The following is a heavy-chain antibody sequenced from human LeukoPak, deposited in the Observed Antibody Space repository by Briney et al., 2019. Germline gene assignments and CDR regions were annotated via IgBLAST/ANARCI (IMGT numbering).Heavy chain of an antibody. CDR1: GFTFSSYA. J-gene: IGHJ6*03. D-gene: IGHD3-3*01. CDR2: ISGSGAST. CDR3: AKGGDVLRFLEWLSHMDV. V-gene: IGHV3-23*01. Sequence: GGSLRLSCAASGFTFSSYAMSWVRQAPGKGLEWVSAISGSGASTYYADSVKGRFTISRDNSKNTLYLQMNSLRAEDTAVYYCAKGGDVLRFLEWLSHMDVWGKGTTVTVSS.